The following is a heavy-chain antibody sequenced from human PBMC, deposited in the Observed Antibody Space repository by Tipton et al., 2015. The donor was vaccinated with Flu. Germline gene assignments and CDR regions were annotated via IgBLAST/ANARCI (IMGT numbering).Heavy chain of an antibody. D-gene: IGHD2-21*01. CDR3: AREIPGGATNLDY. V-gene: IGHV3-21*01. CDR1: GFSFGSYS. CDR2: ITSGSTFI. Sequence: SLRLSCAASGFSFGSYSMNWVRQAPGKGLEWVSCITSGSTFIDYADSVKGRFTVSRDNAKNSLYLQMNSLRAEDTAVYYCAREIPGGATNLDYWGQGTLVTVSS. J-gene: IGHJ4*02.